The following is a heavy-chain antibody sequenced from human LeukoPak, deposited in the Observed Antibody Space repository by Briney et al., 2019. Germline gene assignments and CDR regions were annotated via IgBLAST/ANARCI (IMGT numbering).Heavy chain of an antibody. J-gene: IGHJ4*02. CDR1: GGSFSGYY. D-gene: IGHD5-18*01. V-gene: IGHV4-34*01. Sequence: SETLSLTCAVYGGSFSGYYWSWIRQPPGKGLEWIGEINHSGSTNYNPSLKSRVTISVDTSKNQFSLKLSSVTAADTAVYYCARERIQLWSVKEMVFDYWGQGTLVTVSS. CDR3: ARERIQLWSVKEMVFDY. CDR2: INHSGST.